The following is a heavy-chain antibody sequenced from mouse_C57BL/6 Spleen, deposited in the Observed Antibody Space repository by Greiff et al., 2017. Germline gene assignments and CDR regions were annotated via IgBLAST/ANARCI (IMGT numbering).Heavy chain of an antibody. D-gene: IGHD2-10*02. CDR2: INYDGSST. V-gene: IGHV5-16*01. CDR1: GFTFSDYY. J-gene: IGHJ1*03. CDR3: ARDGYEYFDV. Sequence: EVQRVESEGGLVQPGSSMKLSCTASGFTFSDYYMAWVRQVPEKGLEWVANINYDGSSTYYLDSLKSRFIISRDNAKNSLYLQMSSLKSEDTATYYCARDGYEYFDVWGTGTTVTVSS.